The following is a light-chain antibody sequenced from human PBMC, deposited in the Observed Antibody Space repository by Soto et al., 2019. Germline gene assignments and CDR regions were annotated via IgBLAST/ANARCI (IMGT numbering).Light chain of an antibody. Sequence: QSALTQPASVSGSPGQSITISCTGTSSDVGGYNYVSWYQQHTGKAPKLMIYDVSNRPSGVSARFSGSKSDNTASLTISGLQVEDEADYYCSSYARTSTHVVFGGGTKLTVL. CDR2: DVS. V-gene: IGLV2-14*01. CDR3: SSYARTSTHVV. J-gene: IGLJ2*01. CDR1: SSDVGGYNY.